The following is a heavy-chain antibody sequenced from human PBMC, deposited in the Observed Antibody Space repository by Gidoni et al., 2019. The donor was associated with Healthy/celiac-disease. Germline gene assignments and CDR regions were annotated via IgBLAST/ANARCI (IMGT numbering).Heavy chain of an antibody. J-gene: IGHJ4*02. Sequence: EVQLVESGGGLVQPGRSLRLSCAASGFTFDDYAMHWVRQAPGKGLEWVSGISWNSGSIGYADSVKGRFTISRDNAKNSLYLQMNSLRAEDTALYYCAKDKYCSSTSCPPYFDYWGQGTLVTVSS. D-gene: IGHD2-2*01. CDR2: ISWNSGSI. CDR3: AKDKYCSSTSCPPYFDY. CDR1: GFTFDDYA. V-gene: IGHV3-9*01.